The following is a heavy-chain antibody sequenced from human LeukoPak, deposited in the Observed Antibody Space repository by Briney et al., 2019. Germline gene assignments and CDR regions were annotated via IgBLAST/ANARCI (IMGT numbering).Heavy chain of an antibody. Sequence: RGSLRLSCAASGFTFSSYWMSWVRQAPGKGLEWVANIKQDGSEKYYVDSVKGRFTISRDNAKNSLYLQMNSVRAEDTAVYYCARAHSIYDILTGYYPPYFDYWGQGTLVTVSS. CDR1: GFTFSSYW. J-gene: IGHJ4*02. V-gene: IGHV3-7*01. CDR2: IKQDGSEK. CDR3: ARAHSIYDILTGYYPPYFDY. D-gene: IGHD3-9*01.